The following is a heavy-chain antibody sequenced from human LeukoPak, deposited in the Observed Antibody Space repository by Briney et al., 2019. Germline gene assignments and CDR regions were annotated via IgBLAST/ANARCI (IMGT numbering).Heavy chain of an antibody. CDR2: ISGSGGRT. CDR3: AADNGDHLFDY. J-gene: IGHJ4*02. CDR1: GFPFSGFW. V-gene: IGHV3-23*01. Sequence: GGSLTLSCAASGFPFSGFWMHWVRQAPGKGLEWVSAISGSGGRTYYADSVKGRFTISRDNSKNTLYLQMNSLRAEDTAVYYCAADNGDHLFDYWGQGTLVTVSS. D-gene: IGHD4-17*01.